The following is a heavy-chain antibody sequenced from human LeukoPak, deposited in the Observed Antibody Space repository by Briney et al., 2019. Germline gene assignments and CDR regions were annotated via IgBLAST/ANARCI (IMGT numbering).Heavy chain of an antibody. V-gene: IGHV3-7*01. D-gene: IGHD3-16*01. Sequence: GGSLRLSCAASGFSFNSYWMTWVRQAPGRGLEWVANINPAGSDTYYVDPVRGRFTISRDNAKNLVYLQMSSLRAEDTAVYSCARFGYVAGLDLWGQGTLVTV. CDR2: INPAGSDT. J-gene: IGHJ4*02. CDR3: ARFGYVAGLDL. CDR1: GFSFNSYW.